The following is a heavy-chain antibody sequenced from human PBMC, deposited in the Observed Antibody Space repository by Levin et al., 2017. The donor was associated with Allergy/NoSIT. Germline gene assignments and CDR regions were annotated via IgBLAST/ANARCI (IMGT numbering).Heavy chain of an antibody. CDR1: GYTFTSYG. CDR2: ISAYNGNT. Sequence: GESLKISCKASGYTFTSYGISWVRQAPGQGLEWMGWISAYNGNTNYAQKLQGRVTMTTDTSTSTAYMELRSLRSDDTAVYYCARSIRSGPPGHWGQGTLVTVSS. V-gene: IGHV1-18*01. CDR3: ARSIRSGPPGH. D-gene: IGHD6-25*01. J-gene: IGHJ4*02.